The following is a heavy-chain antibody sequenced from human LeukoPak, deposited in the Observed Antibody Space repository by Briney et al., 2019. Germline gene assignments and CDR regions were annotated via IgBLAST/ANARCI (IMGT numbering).Heavy chain of an antibody. D-gene: IGHD2-15*01. J-gene: IGHJ4*02. CDR3: AKGSGSSCYSPCDY. CDR1: GLTFRNYA. Sequence: PGGSLRLSCAASGLTFRNYAMSWVRKAPGKGLEWASVICANDGNTYYADAVKGRFTISRDNSKDTLYLQMDSLRAEDTAVYYCAKGSGSSCYSPCDYWGQGILVTVSS. CDR2: ICANDGNT. V-gene: IGHV3-23*01.